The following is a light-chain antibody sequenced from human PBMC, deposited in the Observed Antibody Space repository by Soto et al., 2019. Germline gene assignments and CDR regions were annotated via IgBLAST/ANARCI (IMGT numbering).Light chain of an antibody. Sequence: QSALTQPASLSGSPGQSITMFCTGTSNDVGGYNYVSWYQQHPGKAPKLIIYEVSNWPSGISSRFSGSKSANTASLTISGLQAEDEAEYYCSSFTGSTTWVFGGGTKLTVL. J-gene: IGLJ3*02. V-gene: IGLV2-14*01. CDR1: SNDVGGYNY. CDR2: EVS. CDR3: SSFTGSTTWV.